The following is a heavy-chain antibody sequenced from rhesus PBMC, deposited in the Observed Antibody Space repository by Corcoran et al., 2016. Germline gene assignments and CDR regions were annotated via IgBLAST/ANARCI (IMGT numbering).Heavy chain of an antibody. CDR3: ARSWDY. V-gene: IGHV3-115*02. CDR2: IGGDSSYP. CDR1: GFTFRAYE. Sequence: EVQLAESGGGLVQPGGSLRLYWAASGFTFRAYELLGVRQAPGKGLESVSVIGGDSSYPHYADSVKGRFTVSRDNAKNSLSLQMNSLRAEDTAVYYCARSWDYWGQGVLVTVSS. J-gene: IGHJ4*01.